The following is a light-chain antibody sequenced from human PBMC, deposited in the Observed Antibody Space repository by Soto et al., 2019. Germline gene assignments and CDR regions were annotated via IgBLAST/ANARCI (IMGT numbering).Light chain of an antibody. CDR3: QQRSNWPLT. J-gene: IGKJ4*01. Sequence: EIVLTQSPATLSLSPGERATLSCRASQSVSSYLAWYQQKPGQAPRLLIYDACNRATGIPVRFSGSGSATDFTLTISSLEAEDFAVYYCQQRSNWPLTFGGGTKVEIK. V-gene: IGKV3-11*01. CDR2: DAC. CDR1: QSVSSY.